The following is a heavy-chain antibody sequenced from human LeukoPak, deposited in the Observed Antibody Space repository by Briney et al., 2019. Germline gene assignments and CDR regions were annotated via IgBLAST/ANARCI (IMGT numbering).Heavy chain of an antibody. J-gene: IGHJ5*02. D-gene: IGHD6-13*01. Sequence: GGSLRLSCAASGFTFSSYGMHWVRQAPGKGLEWVAVISYDGSNKYYADSVKGRFTISRDNSKNTLYLQMNSLRAEDTAAYYCAKRQQLTPNWFDPWGQGTLVTVSS. CDR2: ISYDGSNK. V-gene: IGHV3-30*18. CDR3: AKRQQLTPNWFDP. CDR1: GFTFSSYG.